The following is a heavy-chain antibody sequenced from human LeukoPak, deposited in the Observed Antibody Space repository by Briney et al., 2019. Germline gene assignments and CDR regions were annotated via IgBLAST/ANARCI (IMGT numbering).Heavy chain of an antibody. CDR1: GFTFSSYA. J-gene: IGHJ6*03. CDR3: AKNPATYYDFWSGYHNYFYMDV. Sequence: PGGSLRLSCAASGFTFSSYAMSWVRQAPGKGLEWVANIKLDGSEKYYVDSVKGRFTISRDNAKNSLYLQMNSLGAEDTAVYYCAKNPATYYDFWSGYHNYFYMDVWGKGTTVTVFS. CDR2: IKLDGSEK. V-gene: IGHV3-7*01. D-gene: IGHD3-3*01.